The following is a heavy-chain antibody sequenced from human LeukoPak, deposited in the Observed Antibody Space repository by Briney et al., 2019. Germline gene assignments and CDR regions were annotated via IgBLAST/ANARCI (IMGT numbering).Heavy chain of an antibody. D-gene: IGHD3-16*01. CDR3: ARASDVWGSYPFVVDP. J-gene: IGHJ5*02. V-gene: IGHV4-61*02. CDR1: GGSISSGSYY. CDR2: IYTSGST. Sequence: SETLSLTCTVSGGSISSGSYYWSWIRQPAGKGLEWIGRIYTSGSTNYNPSLKSRVTISVDTSKNQFSLKLNSVTAADTAVYYCARASDVWGSYPFVVDPWGQGTLVIVSS.